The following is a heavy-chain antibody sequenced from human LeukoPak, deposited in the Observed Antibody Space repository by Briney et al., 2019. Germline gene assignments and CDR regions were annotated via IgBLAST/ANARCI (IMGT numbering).Heavy chain of an antibody. CDR2: IKSRGDGETR. CDR1: GFTFSIAW. Sequence: GGSLRLSCAASGFTFSIAWMSWVRQAPGKGLEWVGRIKSRGDGETRDYAAPVKDRFIISRDDSKNTLYLQMNSLRTEDTAIYYCASVGEWLSNAFNTWGQGTLVTVSA. CDR3: ASVGEWLSNAFNT. D-gene: IGHD3-3*01. V-gene: IGHV3-15*01. J-gene: IGHJ3*02.